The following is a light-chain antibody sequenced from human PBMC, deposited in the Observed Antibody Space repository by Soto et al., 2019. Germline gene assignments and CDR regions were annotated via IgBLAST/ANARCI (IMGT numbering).Light chain of an antibody. Sequence: QSVLTQPASVSGSPGQSITISCTGTNSDVGGYDRVSWYQHHPGKAPKLLIFEVYNRPSGISDRFSGSKSGDTASLTISGLQAEDEADYYCISCIPSTTTHWVFGGGTKLTVL. CDR3: ISCIPSTTTHWV. J-gene: IGLJ3*02. CDR1: NSDVGGYDR. CDR2: EVY. V-gene: IGLV2-14*01.